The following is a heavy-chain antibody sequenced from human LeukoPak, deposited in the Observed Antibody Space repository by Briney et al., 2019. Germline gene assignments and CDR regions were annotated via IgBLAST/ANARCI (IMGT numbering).Heavy chain of an antibody. Sequence: GGSLRLSCAASGFTFTTYTISWVRQAPGKGLEWVSSIYGDASKTFYADSVRGRFTISRDSSKSMVYLQMNGLKAEDTAVYYCARDPRDGYGHVDYWGQGTLVTVSS. V-gene: IGHV3-23*01. CDR2: IYGDASKT. D-gene: IGHD5-24*01. CDR3: ARDPRDGYGHVDY. CDR1: GFTFTTYT. J-gene: IGHJ4*02.